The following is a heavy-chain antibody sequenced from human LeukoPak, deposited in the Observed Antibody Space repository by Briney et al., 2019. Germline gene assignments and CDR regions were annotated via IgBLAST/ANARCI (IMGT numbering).Heavy chain of an antibody. CDR2: INWSGGST. Sequence: PGGSLRLSCAASGFTVSSNYMSWVRHAPGKGLEWVSGINWSGGSTGYADSVKGRFTISRDNAKNSLYLQMNSLRAEDTAFYYCARGRKIYSNSDFDYWGQGTLVTVSS. CDR3: ARGRKIYSNSDFDY. D-gene: IGHD4-11*01. CDR1: GFTVSSNY. V-gene: IGHV3-20*04. J-gene: IGHJ4*02.